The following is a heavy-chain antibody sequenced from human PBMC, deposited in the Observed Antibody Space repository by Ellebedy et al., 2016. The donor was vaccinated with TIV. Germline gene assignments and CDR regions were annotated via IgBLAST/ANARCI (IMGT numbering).Heavy chain of an antibody. CDR1: GYTFTSYD. Sequence: ASVKVSCXASGYTFTSYDINWVRQATGQGLEWMGWMNPNSGNTGYAQKFQGRVTMTRNTSISTAYMELSSLRFEDTAVYYCARRKYSSGWYRIDYWGQGTLVTVSS. V-gene: IGHV1-8*01. CDR3: ARRKYSSGWYRIDY. J-gene: IGHJ4*02. D-gene: IGHD6-19*01. CDR2: MNPNSGNT.